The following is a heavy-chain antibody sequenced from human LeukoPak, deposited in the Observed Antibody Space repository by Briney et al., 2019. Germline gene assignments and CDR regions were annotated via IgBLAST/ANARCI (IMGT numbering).Heavy chain of an antibody. Sequence: PSETLSLTCTVSGYSISSGYYWGWIRQPPGKGLEWIGSIYHSGSTYYNPSLKSRVTISVDTSKNQFSLKLSSVTAADTAVYYCARGVRVPHAFDIWGQGTMVTVSS. V-gene: IGHV4-38-2*02. CDR1: GYSISSGYY. CDR3: ARGVRVPHAFDI. D-gene: IGHD3-22*01. CDR2: IYHSGST. J-gene: IGHJ3*02.